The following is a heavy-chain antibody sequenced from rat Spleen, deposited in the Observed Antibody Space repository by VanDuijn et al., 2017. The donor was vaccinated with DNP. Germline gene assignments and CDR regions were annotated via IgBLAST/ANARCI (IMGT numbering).Heavy chain of an antibody. V-gene: IGHV5-19*01. J-gene: IGHJ3*01. D-gene: IGHD1-10*01. Sequence: KLSCAASGFTFSHFGMHWIRQAPTKGLEWVASISPSGDTTFYRDSVKGRFTISRDNAKSTLYLQMDSLRSEDTATYDCATGPITTFAYWGQGTLVTVSS. CDR1: GFTFSHFG. CDR3: ATGPITTFAY. CDR2: ISPSGDTT.